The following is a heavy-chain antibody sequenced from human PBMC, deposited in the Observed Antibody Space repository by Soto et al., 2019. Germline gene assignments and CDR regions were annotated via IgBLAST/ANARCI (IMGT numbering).Heavy chain of an antibody. CDR3: AKDLSTGTTLGYFDF. CDR1: GFTFSNYG. Sequence: QVQLVESGGGVVQPGRSLRLSCAASGFTFSNYGMHWVRQDPGKGLEWVALISFDESKKYYADSVKGRFTISRDISKNTVYLQMNSLSAEDTAVYYCAKDLSTGTTLGYFDFWGQGTLVTVSS. D-gene: IGHD4-4*01. CDR2: ISFDESKK. V-gene: IGHV3-30*18. J-gene: IGHJ4*02.